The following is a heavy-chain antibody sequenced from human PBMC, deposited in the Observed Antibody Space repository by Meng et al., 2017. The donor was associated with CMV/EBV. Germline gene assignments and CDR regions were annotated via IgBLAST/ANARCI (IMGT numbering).Heavy chain of an antibody. J-gene: IGHJ4*02. Sequence: SVKVSCKASGGTFSSYAISWVRQAPGQGLEWMGGIIPILGIANYAQKSQGRVTITADKSTSTAYMELSSLRSEDTAVYYCARAYNSAIFGVVGYFDYWGQGTLVTVSS. CDR2: IIPILGIA. D-gene: IGHD3-3*01. V-gene: IGHV1-69*10. CDR3: ARAYNSAIFGVVGYFDY. CDR1: GGTFSSYA.